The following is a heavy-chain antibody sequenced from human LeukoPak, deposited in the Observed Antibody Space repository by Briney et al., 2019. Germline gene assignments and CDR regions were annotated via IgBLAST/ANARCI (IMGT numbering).Heavy chain of an antibody. CDR2: IYYSGST. V-gene: IGHV4-39*01. Sequence: SETLSLTSRVSGGSTSTSSYYWGWTRQPPRKGLEWIGCIYYSGSTYYNPSLKSRVTISVDTSRNQFSLKLGSVPAADTAVYYCATHWSIATGALSYWGQGTLLNVSS. J-gene: IGHJ1*01. D-gene: IGHD1-1*01. CDR1: GGSTSTSSYY. CDR3: ATHWSIATGALSY.